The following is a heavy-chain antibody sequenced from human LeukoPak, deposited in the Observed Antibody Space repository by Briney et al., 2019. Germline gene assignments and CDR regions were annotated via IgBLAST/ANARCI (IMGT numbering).Heavy chain of an antibody. CDR3: ARGGMGTTIADRIWSGYLYYFDY. CDR1: GYTFTGYY. D-gene: IGHD3-3*01. J-gene: IGHJ4*02. Sequence: ASVKVSCKASGYTFTGYYMHWVRQAPGQGLEWMGWINPNSGGTNYAQKFQGRVTMTRDTSISTAYMELSGLRSDDTAVYFCARGGMGTTIADRIWSGYLYYFDYWGQGTLVTVSS. V-gene: IGHV1-2*02. CDR2: INPNSGGT.